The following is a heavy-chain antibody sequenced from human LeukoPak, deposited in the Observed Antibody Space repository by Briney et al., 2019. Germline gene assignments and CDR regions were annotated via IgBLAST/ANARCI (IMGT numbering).Heavy chain of an antibody. CDR3: ARSRQASGLFNS. J-gene: IGHJ5*01. V-gene: IGHV4-30-2*01. CDR2: IYDRGPA. Sequence: SQTLSLTCTVSGDAITSGGYSWNWIRQPPGKGLEWIGCIYDRGPAYYNPSLKSRFSISVDRPKNQFFLNVTSLTAADTAVYYCARSRQASGLFNSWGQGTPVVVSS. CDR1: GDAITSGGYS. D-gene: IGHD3-10*01.